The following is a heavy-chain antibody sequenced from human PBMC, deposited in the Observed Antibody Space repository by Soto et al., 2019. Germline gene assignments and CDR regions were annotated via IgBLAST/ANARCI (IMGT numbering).Heavy chain of an antibody. J-gene: IGHJ5*02. CDR1: GGSITSSSDY. V-gene: IGHV4-39*01. Sequence: PSETLSPTCTVAGGSITSSSDYWGWIRQPPGKGLEWIGSIYYSGSTYYNPSLKSRVTISVDTSKNQFSLKLSSVTAADTAVYYCATQEVGGSYVYTFDPWGQGTLVTVSS. CDR2: IYYSGST. D-gene: IGHD1-26*01. CDR3: ATQEVGGSYVYTFDP.